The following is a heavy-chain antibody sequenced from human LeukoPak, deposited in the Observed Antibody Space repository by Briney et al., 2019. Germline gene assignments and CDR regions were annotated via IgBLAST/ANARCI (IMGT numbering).Heavy chain of an antibody. CDR3: ARDNVVVPAAIGGPLDY. V-gene: IGHV1-18*01. CDR1: GYTFTSYG. CDR2: ISAYNGNT. J-gene: IGHJ4*02. Sequence: ASVKVSCKAPGYTFTSYGISWVRQAPGQGLEWMGWISAYNGNTNYAQKLQGRVTMTTDTSTSTAYMELRSLRSDDTAVYYCARDNVVVPAAIGGPLDYWGQGTLVTVSS. D-gene: IGHD2-2*02.